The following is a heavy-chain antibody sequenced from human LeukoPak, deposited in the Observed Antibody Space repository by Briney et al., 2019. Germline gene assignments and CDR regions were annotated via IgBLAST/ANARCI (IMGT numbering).Heavy chain of an antibody. D-gene: IGHD3-9*01. CDR2: FDPEDGET. Sequence: GASVKVSCKVSGYTLTELSMHWVRQAPGKGLEWMGGFDPEDGETIYAQKFQGRVTMTEDTSTDTAYMELSSLRSEDTAVYYCATEDKYYDILTGRRGFDPWGQGTLVTVSS. J-gene: IGHJ5*02. V-gene: IGHV1-24*01. CDR1: GYTLTELS. CDR3: ATEDKYYDILTGRRGFDP.